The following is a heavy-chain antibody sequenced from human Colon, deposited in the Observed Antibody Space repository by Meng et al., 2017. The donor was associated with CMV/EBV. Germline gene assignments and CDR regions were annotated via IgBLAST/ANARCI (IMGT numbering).Heavy chain of an antibody. Sequence: GESLKISCAASGFILSSYGMNWVRQAPGKGLEWVASITTANAYISYAESVKGSFTISRDDAKSSLFLQMDSLRVDDTAVYYCARPLTPRSAYSALLAFWGQGTLVTVSS. D-gene: IGHD2-15*01. CDR3: ARPLTPRSAYSALLAF. V-gene: IGHV3-21*06. CDR2: ITTANAYI. J-gene: IGHJ4*02. CDR1: GFILSSYG.